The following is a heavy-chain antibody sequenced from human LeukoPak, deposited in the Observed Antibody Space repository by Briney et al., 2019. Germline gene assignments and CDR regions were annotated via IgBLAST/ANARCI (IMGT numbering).Heavy chain of an antibody. D-gene: IGHD2-2*01. CDR3: ASLWPYQLSAFVS. J-gene: IGHJ3*02. V-gene: IGHV4-34*01. Sequence: SETLSLTCTVSGGSISSYYWSWIRQPPGKGLEWIGEINHSGSTNYNPSLKSRVTISVDTSKNQFSLKLSSVTAADTAVYYCASLWPYQLSAFVSWGQGTMVTVSS. CDR2: INHSGST. CDR1: GGSISSYY.